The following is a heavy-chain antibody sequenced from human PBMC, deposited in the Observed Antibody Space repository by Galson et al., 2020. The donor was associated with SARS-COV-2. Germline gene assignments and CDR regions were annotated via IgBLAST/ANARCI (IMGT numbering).Heavy chain of an antibody. Sequence: TGGSLRLSCAASGFTFSSYWMSWVRQAPGKGLEWVANIKQDGSEKYYVDSVKGRFTISRDNAKNSLYLQMNSLRAEDTAVYYCARDDLTTVTFIWDYWGQGTLVTVSS. CDR1: GFTFSSYW. D-gene: IGHD4-4*01. J-gene: IGHJ4*02. CDR2: IKQDGSEK. V-gene: IGHV3-7*03. CDR3: ARDDLTTVTFIWDY.